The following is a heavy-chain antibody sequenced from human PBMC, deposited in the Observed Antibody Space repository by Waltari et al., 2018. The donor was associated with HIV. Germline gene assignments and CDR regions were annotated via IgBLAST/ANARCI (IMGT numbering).Heavy chain of an antibody. Sequence: EAQLLESGGGLVQPGGSLRVSCVGSGFTFSYYAMIWVRQAPGQGLEWVSAIAASYPNTYYSDSVRGRFTVSKDNSENSLHLQMNSLRAEDTALYYCARIYVSGAFDIWGQGTVVTVSS. V-gene: IGHV3-23*01. CDR3: ARIYVSGAFDI. CDR2: IAASYPNT. D-gene: IGHD3-10*01. CDR1: GFTFSYYA. J-gene: IGHJ3*02.